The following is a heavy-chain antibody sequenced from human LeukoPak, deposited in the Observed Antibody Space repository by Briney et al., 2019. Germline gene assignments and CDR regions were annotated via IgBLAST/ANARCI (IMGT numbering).Heavy chain of an antibody. Sequence: SQTLSLTCAISGDSVSSNSAAWNWIRQSPSRGLEWLGRTYYRSKWYNGYAVSVKSRITINPDTSKNQFSLQLNSVTPEDTAVYYCARVAMDWNYVGYFDYWGQGTLVTVSS. CDR3: ARVAMDWNYVGYFDY. CDR1: GDSVSSNSAA. CDR2: TYYRSKWYN. V-gene: IGHV6-1*01. J-gene: IGHJ4*02. D-gene: IGHD1-7*01.